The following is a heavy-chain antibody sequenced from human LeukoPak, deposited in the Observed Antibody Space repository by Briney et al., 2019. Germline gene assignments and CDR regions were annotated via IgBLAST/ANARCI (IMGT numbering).Heavy chain of an antibody. J-gene: IGHJ4*02. CDR3: ARIHYGSGSSSLFDY. CDR2: ISYDGSNK. Sequence: GRSLRLSCAASGFTFSSYAMHWVRQAPGKGLEWVAVISYDGSNKYYADPVKGRFTISRDNSKNTLYLQMNSLRAEDTAVYYCARIHYGSGSSSLFDYWGQGTLVTVSS. D-gene: IGHD3-10*01. CDR1: GFTFSSYA. V-gene: IGHV3-30-3*01.